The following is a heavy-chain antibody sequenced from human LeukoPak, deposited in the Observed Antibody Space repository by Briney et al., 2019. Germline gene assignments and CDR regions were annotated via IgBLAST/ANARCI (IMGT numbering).Heavy chain of an antibody. Sequence: GGSLRLSCAASGFTFSNYVMSWVRQAPGKGLEWVSDISGSGGSTHYADSVKGRFIISRENSQNTLYLQMNSLRAEDTAVYYCAKDGYGVLDYWGQGTLVTVSS. D-gene: IGHD4-17*01. CDR1: GFTFSNYV. J-gene: IGHJ4*02. V-gene: IGHV3-23*01. CDR2: ISGSGGST. CDR3: AKDGYGVLDY.